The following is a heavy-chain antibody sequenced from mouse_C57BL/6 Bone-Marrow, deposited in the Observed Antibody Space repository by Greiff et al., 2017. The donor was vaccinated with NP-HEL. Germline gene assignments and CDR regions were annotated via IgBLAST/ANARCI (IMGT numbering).Heavy chain of an antibody. D-gene: IGHD1-1*01. CDR1: GFTFSSYA. CDR3: ARGSSPAWCAY. Sequence: EVQVVESGGGLVKPGGSLKLSCAASGFTFSSYAMSWVRQTPEKRLEWVATISDGGSYTYYPDNVKGRFTISRDNAKNNLYLQMSHLKSEETAMYYCARGSSPAWCAYWGKGTLVTVSA. V-gene: IGHV5-4*01. J-gene: IGHJ3*01. CDR2: ISDGGSYT.